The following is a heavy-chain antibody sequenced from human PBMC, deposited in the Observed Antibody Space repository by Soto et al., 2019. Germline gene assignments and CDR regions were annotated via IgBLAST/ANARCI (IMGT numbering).Heavy chain of an antibody. CDR1: GFTFSYYG. V-gene: IGHV3-33*01. CDR3: ARDQQQLETGFDH. J-gene: IGHJ5*02. D-gene: IGHD1-1*01. Sequence: QVQLVESGGGVVQPGGSLRLSCAASGFTFSYYGMHWVRQAPGKGLEWVAVIWYDEKKEYYADSVKGRFTISRDNSNNTLFLQMNSLRAEDTALYYCARDQQQLETGFDHWGQGTLVTVSS. CDR2: IWYDEKKE.